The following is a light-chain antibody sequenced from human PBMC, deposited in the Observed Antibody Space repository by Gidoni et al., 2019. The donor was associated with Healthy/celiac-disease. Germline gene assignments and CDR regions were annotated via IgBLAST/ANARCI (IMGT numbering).Light chain of an antibody. V-gene: IGKV1-9*01. Sequence: DIQLTQSPSFLSASVGDRVTITCRASQGISSYLAWYQQKPGKAHKLLIYAASTWQGGVPSRFSGSGSGTEFTLTISSLQPEDFATYSWQQLSSSPLTFGPRTKVDIK. CDR2: AAS. J-gene: IGKJ3*01. CDR3: QQLSSSPLT. CDR1: QGISSY.